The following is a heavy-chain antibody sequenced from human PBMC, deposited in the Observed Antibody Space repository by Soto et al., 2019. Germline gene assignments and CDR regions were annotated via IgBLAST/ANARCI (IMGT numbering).Heavy chain of an antibody. J-gene: IGHJ6*02. Sequence: PSETLSLTCTVSGGSVSNISDYWSWVLHPPGKGLEWIGYIYYSGSADYNPSLGSRVTISLDTSKNQFSLKLSSVTTADTAVYYCARGVGFGYYYYHMDLWGQGTTVTVSS. CDR1: GGSVSNISDY. V-gene: IGHV4-61*01. CDR3: ARGVGFGYYYYHMDL. CDR2: IYYSGSA. D-gene: IGHD3-10*01.